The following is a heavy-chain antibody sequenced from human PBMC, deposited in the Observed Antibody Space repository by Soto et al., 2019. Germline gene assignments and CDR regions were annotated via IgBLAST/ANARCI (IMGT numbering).Heavy chain of an antibody. CDR1: GDSFSAYY. Sequence: QVQLVQSGAEVKKPGASVKVSCKTSGDSFSAYYLHWVRQAPGQGLEWLGWINPNGGATKYAQKLRGRVAMTGDTPIRTAYLEPTSLRSDDPAISYCARESGGATATLDYYDFYMDVWGKGTTVTVSS. V-gene: IGHV1-2*02. D-gene: IGHD5-12*01. J-gene: IGHJ6*03. CDR2: INPNGGAT. CDR3: ARESGGATATLDYYDFYMDV.